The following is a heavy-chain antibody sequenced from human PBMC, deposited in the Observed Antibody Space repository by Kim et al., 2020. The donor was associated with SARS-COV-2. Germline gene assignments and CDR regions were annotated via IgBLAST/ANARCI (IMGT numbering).Heavy chain of an antibody. J-gene: IGHJ5*02. Sequence: SETLSLTCTVSGGSISSSSYYWGWIRQPPGKGLDWIGSIYYSGSTYYNPSLKSRVTISVDTSKNQFSLKLSSVTAADTAVYYCARQTRRGHIVARHDWFDPRGQGTLGTVSS. CDR3: ARQTRRGHIVARHDWFDP. D-gene: IGHD2-15*01. V-gene: IGHV4-39*01. CDR2: IYYSGST. CDR1: GGSISSSSYY.